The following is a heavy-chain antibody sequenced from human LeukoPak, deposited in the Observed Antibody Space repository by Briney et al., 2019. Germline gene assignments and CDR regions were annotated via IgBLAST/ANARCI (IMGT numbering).Heavy chain of an antibody. CDR2: MNPNSGNT. CDR1: GYTFTSYD. Sequence: GASVKVSCKASGYTFTSYDINWVRQATGQGLEWMGWMNPNSGNTGYAQKFQGRVTMTRNTSISTAYMELSSLRSEDTAVYYCASQLEYSSLLGSYYYYGMDVWGQGTTVTVSS. CDR3: ASQLEYSSLLGSYYYYGMDV. D-gene: IGHD6-6*01. V-gene: IGHV1-8*01. J-gene: IGHJ6*02.